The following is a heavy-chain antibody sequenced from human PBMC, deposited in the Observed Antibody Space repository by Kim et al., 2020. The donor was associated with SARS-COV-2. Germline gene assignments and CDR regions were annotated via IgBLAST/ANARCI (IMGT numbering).Heavy chain of an antibody. Sequence: SQKFQGRVTITRDTSASTAYMELSSLRSEDTAVYYCARGSGGSGSYSLGYWGQGTLVTVSS. J-gene: IGHJ4*02. D-gene: IGHD3-10*01. V-gene: IGHV1-3*01. CDR3: ARGSGGSGSYSLGY.